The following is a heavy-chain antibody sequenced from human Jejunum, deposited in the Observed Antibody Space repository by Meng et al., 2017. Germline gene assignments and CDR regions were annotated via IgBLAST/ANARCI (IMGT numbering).Heavy chain of an antibody. D-gene: IGHD3-3*01. J-gene: IGHJ4*02. Sequence: QVHLQHWGAGLLTPSETLSLTFAVNGGSFGTYYWTWFRQSPEKGLEWIGEINRSGSTSSNPFLKSRVAISMDTSKNQFFLRLDSVTAADTAVYYCARGRSIDFRLAKYDYWGQGTLVTVSS. CDR2: INRSGST. CDR1: GGSFGTYY. CDR3: ARGRSIDFRLAKYDY. V-gene: IGHV4-34*01.